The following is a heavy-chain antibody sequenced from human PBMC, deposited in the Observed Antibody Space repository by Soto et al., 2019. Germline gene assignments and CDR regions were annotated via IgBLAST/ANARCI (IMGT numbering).Heavy chain of an antibody. CDR1: GFTYSSHG. D-gene: IGHD5-12*01. CDR3: AIDCQYRTDGFDI. V-gene: IGHV3-23*01. Sequence: EAQLLESGGELIQPGGSLRLSCAASGFTYSSHGMSWVRQAPGKGLEWIAGLSRGGGSTYYADSVKVRFTISRDNSKNTLDLIINSLRVEDTALYYCAIDCQYRTDGFDIWGQGTMVTVSS. J-gene: IGHJ3*02. CDR2: LSRGGGST.